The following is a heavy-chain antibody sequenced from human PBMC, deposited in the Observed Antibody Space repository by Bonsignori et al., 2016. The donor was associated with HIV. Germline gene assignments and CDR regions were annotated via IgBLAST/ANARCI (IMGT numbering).Heavy chain of an antibody. J-gene: IGHJ4*02. D-gene: IGHD5-24*01. V-gene: IGHV3-53*01. CDR1: GFTVSSHY. Sequence: EVQVVESGGGLIQPGGSLRLSCAASGFTVSSHYMTWVRQAPGKGLEWVSVTYIAGTTYYADSVKGRFTISRDNSKNTLYLQMNTLRAEDTAVYYCAAFLATIPYWGQGTLVTVSS. CDR3: AAFLATIPY. CDR2: TYIAGTT.